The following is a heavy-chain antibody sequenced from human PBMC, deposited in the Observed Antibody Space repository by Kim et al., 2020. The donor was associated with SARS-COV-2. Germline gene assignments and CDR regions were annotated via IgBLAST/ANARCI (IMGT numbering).Heavy chain of an antibody. D-gene: IGHD2-21*02. CDR2: IFYNGNT. CDR1: GGSISSNFYY. J-gene: IGHJ4*01. Sequence: SETLSLTCTVSGGSISSNFYYWAWIRQPPGKGLEWIGSIFYNGNTYSNPSLRSRLTMSIDTSKKQFSLTLHSVTAADTAVYYCARSFGCGGDCYSDYWV. CDR3: ARSFGCGGDCYSDY. V-gene: IGHV4-39*01.